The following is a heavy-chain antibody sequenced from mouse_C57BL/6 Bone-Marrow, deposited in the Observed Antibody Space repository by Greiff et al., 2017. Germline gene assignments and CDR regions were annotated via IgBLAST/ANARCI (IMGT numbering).Heavy chain of an antibody. CDR3: ARRGLYYYAMDY. J-gene: IGHJ4*01. V-gene: IGHV1-72*01. Sequence: QVQLQQPGAELVKPGASVKLSCKASGYTFTSYWMHWVKQRPGRGLEWIGRFDPNSGGTKYNEKFKSKATLTVDQPSGTAYMQLSSLTSEDSAVYYVARRGLYYYAMDYWGQGTSVTVSS. CDR2: FDPNSGGT. CDR1: GYTFTSYW.